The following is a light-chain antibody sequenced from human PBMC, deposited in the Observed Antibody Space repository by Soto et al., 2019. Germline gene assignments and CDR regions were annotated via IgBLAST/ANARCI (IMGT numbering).Light chain of an antibody. CDR1: NSDIGRYNF. Sequence: SVLSQPAGLAGSEGQSSSISCTGTNSDIGRYNFVSWYQQRPGLAPQLLIFDDSNRPSGISDRFSGSKSGTTASLTISGLQAEDEADYYCNSYTSTSPPYVFGTGTKVTVL. J-gene: IGLJ1*01. CDR3: NSYTSTSPPYV. V-gene: IGLV2-14*01. CDR2: DDS.